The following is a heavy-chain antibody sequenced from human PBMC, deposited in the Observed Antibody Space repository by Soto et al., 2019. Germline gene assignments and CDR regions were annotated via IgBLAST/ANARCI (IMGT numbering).Heavy chain of an antibody. Sequence: ASVKVSCKASGYTFTIYGISWVLQAPGQGLEWMGWISAYNGNTNYAQKLQGRVTMTTDTSTSTAYMELRSLRSDDTAVYYCARVIIFVRGHIFGCCLDLCGKGNLVPVYS. CDR3: ARVIIFVRGHIFGCCLDL. CDR1: GYTFTIYG. CDR2: ISAYNGNT. J-gene: IGHJ2*01. D-gene: IGHD3-10*01. V-gene: IGHV1-18*01.